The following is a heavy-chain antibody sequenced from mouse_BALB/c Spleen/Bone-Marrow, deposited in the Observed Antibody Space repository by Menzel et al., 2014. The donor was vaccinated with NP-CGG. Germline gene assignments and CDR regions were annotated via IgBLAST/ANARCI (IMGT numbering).Heavy chain of an antibody. D-gene: IGHD2-10*02. CDR3: ARSYGNYDAMDF. CDR2: IDPSDSES. CDR1: GYTFTTYW. V-gene: IGHV1-69*02. Sequence: QVQLQQSGAELVKPGAPVKLSCKASGYTFTTYWMNWVKQRPGRGLEWIGEIDPSDSESHYSQKFKDKATLTVDKSSSTAYIQLSSLTSEDSAVYFCARSYGNYDAMDFWGQGTSVTVSS. J-gene: IGHJ4*01.